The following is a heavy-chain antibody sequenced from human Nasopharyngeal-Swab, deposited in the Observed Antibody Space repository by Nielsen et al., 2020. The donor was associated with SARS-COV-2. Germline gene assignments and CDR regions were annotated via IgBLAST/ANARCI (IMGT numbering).Heavy chain of an antibody. CDR2: ISAYNGNT. CDR1: GYTFSKYG. V-gene: IGHV1-18*04. CDR3: ARPIGSIGHDQLAPLS. D-gene: IGHD5-12*01. Sequence: ASVKVSCKASGYTFSKYGIHWVRQAPGQGLEWMGWISAYNGNTNYAWKFQGRLTMTTDTSTSTAYMELRSLTSDDTAVYYCARPIGSIGHDQLAPLSWGQGTLVTVAS. J-gene: IGHJ4*02.